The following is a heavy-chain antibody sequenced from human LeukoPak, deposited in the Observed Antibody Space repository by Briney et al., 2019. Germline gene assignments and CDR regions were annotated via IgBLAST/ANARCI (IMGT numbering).Heavy chain of an antibody. Sequence: SETLSLTCTVSSGSISSYYWSWIRQPPGKGLEWIGYIYYSGSTNYNPSLKSRVTISVDTSKNQFSLKLSSVTAADTAVYYCARGLSSGWYAGDAFDIWGQGTMVTVSS. CDR3: ARGLSSGWYAGDAFDI. CDR2: IYYSGST. CDR1: SGSISSYY. D-gene: IGHD6-19*01. J-gene: IGHJ3*02. V-gene: IGHV4-59*01.